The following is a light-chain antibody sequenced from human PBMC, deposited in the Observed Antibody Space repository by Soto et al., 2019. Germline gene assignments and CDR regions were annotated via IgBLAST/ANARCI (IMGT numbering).Light chain of an antibody. Sequence: QPVLTQSPSASASLGASVKLTCTLSSGHSSYAIAWHQQQPEKGPRYLMKLNSDGSHSKGDGIPDRFSGSSSGAERYLTISSLQSEDEDDYYCQTWGTGIPVVFGGGTKVTVL. CDR2: LNSDGSH. J-gene: IGLJ2*01. V-gene: IGLV4-69*01. CDR3: QTWGTGIPVV. CDR1: SGHSSYA.